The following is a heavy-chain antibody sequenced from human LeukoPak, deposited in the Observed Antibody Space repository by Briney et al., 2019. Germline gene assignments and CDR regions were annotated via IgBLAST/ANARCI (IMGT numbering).Heavy chain of an antibody. Sequence: PSETLSLTCAVSGYSINRGYQWAWIRQSPGKGLEWLGSIYHCGCAHYHPSLKSRVTKPVKTSKNQFSLTMYSVTAADPDVYYCARDPRWMTPDCSSTSCYENYFDHWGQGTLVTVSS. CDR2: IYHCGCA. D-gene: IGHD2-2*01. V-gene: IGHV4-38-2*02. CDR1: GYSINRGYQ. CDR3: ARDPRWMTPDCSSTSCYENYFDH. J-gene: IGHJ4*02.